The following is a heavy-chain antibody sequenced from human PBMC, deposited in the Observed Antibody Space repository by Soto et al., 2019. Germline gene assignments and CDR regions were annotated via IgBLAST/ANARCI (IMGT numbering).Heavy chain of an antibody. J-gene: IGHJ5*02. V-gene: IGHV4-39*01. CDR3: ARLRGGARNNWFDP. Sequence: SETLSLTCTVSGGSISSSSYYWGWIRQPPGKGLEWIGKIYYSGSTYYNPSLKSRVTISVDTSKNQFSLKLSSVAAADTAVYFCARLRGGARNNWFDPWGQGALVTVSS. CDR1: GGSISSSSYY. CDR2: IYYSGST.